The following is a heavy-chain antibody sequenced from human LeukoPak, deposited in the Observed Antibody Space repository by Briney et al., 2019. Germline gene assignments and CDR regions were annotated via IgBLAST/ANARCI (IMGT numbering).Heavy chain of an antibody. CDR1: GFPFNSFW. V-gene: IGHV3-74*01. D-gene: IGHD1-14*01. J-gene: IGHJ4*02. Sequence: GGSLRLSCAASGFPFNSFWMHWVRQAPGKGLVWVSDMNEYSTTIIYADSVKGRFTITRDNAKSILYLQMNNLRAEDTAMYFCARGGVNPVDHWGQGTRVTVAS. CDR3: ARGGVNPVDH. CDR2: MNEYSTTI.